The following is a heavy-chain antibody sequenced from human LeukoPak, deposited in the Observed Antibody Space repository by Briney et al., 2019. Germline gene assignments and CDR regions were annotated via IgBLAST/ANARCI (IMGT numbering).Heavy chain of an antibody. J-gene: IGHJ4*02. Sequence: ASVKVSCKASGYTFTSYDINWVRQATGQGLEWMGWMNPNSGGTKYAQKFQGRVTMTRDTSITTAYMELSRLRSDDTAVYYCARDVGSNNCENWGQGTLVTVSS. CDR3: ARDVGSNNCEN. D-gene: IGHD2-2*01. V-gene: IGHV1-2*02. CDR1: GYTFTSYD. CDR2: MNPNSGGT.